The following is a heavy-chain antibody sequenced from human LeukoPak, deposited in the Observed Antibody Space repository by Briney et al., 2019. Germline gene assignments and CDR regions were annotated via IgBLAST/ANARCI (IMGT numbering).Heavy chain of an antibody. CDR3: ARAYYDILADYYYMDV. Sequence: GGSLRLSCAASGFTFSSYGMHWVRQAPGKGLEWVAVISYDGSNKYYADSVKGRFTISRDNSKNTLYLQMNSLRAEDTAVYYCARAYYDILADYYYMDVWGKGTTVTVSS. CDR2: ISYDGSNK. V-gene: IGHV3-30*03. J-gene: IGHJ6*03. D-gene: IGHD3-9*01. CDR1: GFTFSSYG.